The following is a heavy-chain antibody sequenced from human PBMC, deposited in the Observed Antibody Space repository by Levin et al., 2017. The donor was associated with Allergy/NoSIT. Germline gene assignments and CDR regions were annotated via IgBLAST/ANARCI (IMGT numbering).Heavy chain of an antibody. V-gene: IGHV4-34*01. Sequence: PSETLSLTCAVYGGSFSGYYWSWIRQPPGKGLEWIGEINHSGSTNYNPSLKSRVTISVDTSKNQFSLKLSSVTAADTAVYYCARRDKFSGDPWGQGTLVTVSS. D-gene: IGHD6-19*01. CDR2: INHSGST. CDR3: ARRDKFSGDP. CDR1: GGSFSGYY. J-gene: IGHJ5*02.